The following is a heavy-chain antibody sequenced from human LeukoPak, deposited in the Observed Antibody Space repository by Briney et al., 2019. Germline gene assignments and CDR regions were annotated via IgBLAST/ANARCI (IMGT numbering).Heavy chain of an antibody. CDR2: IRQDGDLK. CDR1: RFQFSSYA. V-gene: IGHV3-7*01. CDR3: AREIVGTIKSYFDY. D-gene: IGHD1-26*01. J-gene: IGHJ4*02. Sequence: PGGSLRLSCVASRFQFSSYAMSWVRQAPGKGLEWVANIRQDGDLKHYVDSVRGRFTISRDNAENSLYLQMNSLRAEDTAIYYCAREIVGTIKSYFDYWGQGTLVTASS.